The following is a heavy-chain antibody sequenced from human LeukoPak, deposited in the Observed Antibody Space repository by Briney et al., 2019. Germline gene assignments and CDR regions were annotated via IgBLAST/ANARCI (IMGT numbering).Heavy chain of an antibody. CDR3: ASSLLSSGWYGGDYFDY. V-gene: IGHV3-23*01. D-gene: IGHD6-19*01. J-gene: IGHJ4*02. CDR1: GFTFSSYA. CDR2: ISGSGGST. Sequence: GGSLRLSCAASGFTFSSYAMSWVRQAPGKGLEWVSAISGSGGSTYYADSVKGRFTISRDNAKNSLYLQMNSLRAEDTAVYYCASSLLSSGWYGGDYFDYWGQGTLVTVSS.